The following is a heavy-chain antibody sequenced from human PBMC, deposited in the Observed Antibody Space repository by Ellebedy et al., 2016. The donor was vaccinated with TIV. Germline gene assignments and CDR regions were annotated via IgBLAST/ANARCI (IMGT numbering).Heavy chain of an antibody. CDR2: MNPNSGDT. V-gene: IGHV1-8*02. Sequence: ASVKVSCKASGYTFTSYAMSWVRQASGQGLEWMGWMNPNSGDTGYAQKFQGRVTMTRDTSISTAYMELSGLRSEDTAVYYCARAPYMGFGELNLARGAFDIWGQGTMVTVSS. CDR3: ARAPYMGFGELNLARGAFDI. D-gene: IGHD3-10*01. CDR1: GYTFTSYA. J-gene: IGHJ3*02.